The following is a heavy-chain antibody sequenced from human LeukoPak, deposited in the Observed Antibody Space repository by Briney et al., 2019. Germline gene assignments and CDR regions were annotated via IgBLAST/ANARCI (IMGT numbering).Heavy chain of an antibody. Sequence: PGGSLRLSCAASGFTVSSNYMSWVRQAPGKGLEWVSVIYSGGSTYYADSVKGRFTISRDNSKNTLYLQMNSLRAEDTAVYYCARGRYCSSTSCHYFDYWGQGTLVTVSS. CDR1: GFTVSSNY. CDR2: IYSGGST. V-gene: IGHV3-53*01. J-gene: IGHJ4*02. D-gene: IGHD2-2*01. CDR3: ARGRYCSSTSCHYFDY.